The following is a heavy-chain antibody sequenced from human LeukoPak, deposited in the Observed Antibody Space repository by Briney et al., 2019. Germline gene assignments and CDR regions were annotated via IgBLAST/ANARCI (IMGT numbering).Heavy chain of an antibody. CDR2: IYYSGST. CDR1: GGSISSYY. J-gene: IGHJ4*02. D-gene: IGHD3-3*01. Sequence: SETLSLTCTVSGGSISSYYWSWIRQPPGKGLEWIGYIYYSGSTDSNPSLKSRVTISVDTSKNQFSLKLSSVTAADTAVYYCARGASYDFWSGYYTGPTALDYWGQGTLVTVSS. CDR3: ARGASYDFWSGYYTGPTALDY. V-gene: IGHV4-59*12.